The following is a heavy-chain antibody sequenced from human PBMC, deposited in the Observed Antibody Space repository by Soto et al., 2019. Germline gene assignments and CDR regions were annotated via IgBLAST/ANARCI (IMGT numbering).Heavy chain of an antibody. V-gene: IGHV4-38-2*01. CDR1: GYSISAGYY. D-gene: IGHD1-20*01. CDR3: ARGVTGTLDF. Sequence: AETLSLTCDVSGYSISAGYYLNLIRQPPGKGLEWIGCVYYNGVTFYNPSLKSRVTMTAETSKNHFSLRLTSLTATDTAMYFCARGVTGTLDFWGQGTLVTVSS. CDR2: VYYNGVT. J-gene: IGHJ4*02.